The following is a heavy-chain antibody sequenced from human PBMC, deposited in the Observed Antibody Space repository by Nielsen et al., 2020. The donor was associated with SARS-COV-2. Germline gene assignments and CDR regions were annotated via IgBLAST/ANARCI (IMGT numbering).Heavy chain of an antibody. CDR1: GFSLSTARMG. J-gene: IGHJ6*03. V-gene: IGHV2-26*01. CDR2: IFSNDEK. D-gene: IGHD1-7*01. Sequence: SGPTLVKPTETLTLTCSVSGFSLSTARMGVGWIRQPPGRALESLAHIFSNDEKSYSTSLKSRLTISKDTSQSQVVLTMTNMDPVDTATYYCARKQLELRLFYFYYSMDVWGKGTTVTVSS. CDR3: ARKQLELRLFYFYYSMDV.